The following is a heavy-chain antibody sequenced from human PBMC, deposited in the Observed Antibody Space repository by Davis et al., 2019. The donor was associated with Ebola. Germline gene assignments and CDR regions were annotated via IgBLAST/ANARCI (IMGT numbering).Heavy chain of an antibody. J-gene: IGHJ6*02. CDR2: INPNNGDT. V-gene: IGHV1-2*02. Sequence: ASVKVSCKASGYTFTGYYIHWVRQAPGQGLEWMGWINPNNGDTKLAQRFQGRVTMTRDTSIGTAYMELSRLRSDDTAVFLCARASPPEYNVWSRNPHYHYFTMDVWGQGTTVRLL. CDR3: ARASPPEYNVWSRNPHYHYFTMDV. D-gene: IGHD2-8*01. CDR1: GYTFTGYY.